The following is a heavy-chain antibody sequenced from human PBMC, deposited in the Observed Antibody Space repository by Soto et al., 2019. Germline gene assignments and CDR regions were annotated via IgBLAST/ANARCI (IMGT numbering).Heavy chain of an antibody. D-gene: IGHD2-15*01. CDR1: GYTFTGYY. CDR3: ARNGRYCSGGSCYSRYYYYGMDV. J-gene: IGHJ6*02. CDR2: INPNSGGT. Sequence: ASVKVSCKASGYTFTGYYMHWVRQAPGQGLEWMGWINPNSGGTNYAQKFQGRVTMTRDTSISTAYMEPSRLRSDDTAVYYCARNGRYCSGGSCYSRYYYYGMDVWGQGTTVTVSS. V-gene: IGHV1-2*02.